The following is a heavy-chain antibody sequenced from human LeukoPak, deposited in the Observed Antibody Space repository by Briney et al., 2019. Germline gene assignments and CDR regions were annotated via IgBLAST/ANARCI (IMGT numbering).Heavy chain of an antibody. J-gene: IGHJ4*02. Sequence: SVKVSCKASGGTFSSYAISWVRQAPGQGLEWMGRIIPIFGIANYAQKFQGRVTITADKSTSTAYMELSSLRSENTAVYYCAREGSMGLTGTYHFDYWGQGTLVTVSS. CDR3: AREGSMGLTGTYHFDY. D-gene: IGHD1-7*01. CDR2: IIPIFGIA. V-gene: IGHV1-69*04. CDR1: GGTFSSYA.